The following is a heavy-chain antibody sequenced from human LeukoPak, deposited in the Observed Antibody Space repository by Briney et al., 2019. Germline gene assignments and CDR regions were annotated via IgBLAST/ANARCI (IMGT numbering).Heavy chain of an antibody. J-gene: IGHJ6*02. D-gene: IGHD2-2*03. Sequence: PSETLSLTCAVYGGSFSGYYWSWIRQPPGKGLEWIGEINHSGSTNYNPSLKSRVTISVDTSKNQFSLKLSSVTAADTAVYYCARDNRPVDIVVVPAAIEDYYYGMDVWGQGTTVTVSS. CDR3: ARDNRPVDIVVVPAAIEDYYYGMDV. CDR2: INHSGST. CDR1: GGSFSGYY. V-gene: IGHV4-34*01.